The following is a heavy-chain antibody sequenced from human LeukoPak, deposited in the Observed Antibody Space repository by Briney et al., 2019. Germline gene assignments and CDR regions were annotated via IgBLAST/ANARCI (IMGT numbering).Heavy chain of an antibody. CDR3: TRFAHDGSGYRPDY. V-gene: IGHV4-59*08. Sequence: SETLSLTCTVSGGSISSYYWSWIRQPPGKGLGWIGCIFCTGTTNYNPALKVQATLTVDRSKNQFSLKLNSVSAADTAVYYCTRFAHDGSGYRPDYWGQGTLVTVSS. CDR1: GGSISSYY. J-gene: IGHJ4*02. D-gene: IGHD3-22*01. CDR2: IFCTGTT.